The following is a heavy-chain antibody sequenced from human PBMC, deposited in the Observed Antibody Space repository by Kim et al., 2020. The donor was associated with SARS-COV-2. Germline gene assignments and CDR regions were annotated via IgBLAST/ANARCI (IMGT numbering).Heavy chain of an antibody. V-gene: IGHV4-31*03. CDR3: ARLDYANTMDFDY. CDR1: GGSISSGGYY. Sequence: SETLSLTCTVSGGSISSGGYYWSWIRQHPGKGLEWIGYIYYSGSTYYNPSLKSRVTISVDTSKNQFSLKLSSVTAADTAVYYCARLDYANTMDFDYWGQGTLVTVSS. J-gene: IGHJ4*02. CDR2: IYYSGST. D-gene: IGHD4-17*01.